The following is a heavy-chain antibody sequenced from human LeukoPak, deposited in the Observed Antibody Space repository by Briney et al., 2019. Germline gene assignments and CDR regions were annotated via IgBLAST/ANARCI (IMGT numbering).Heavy chain of an antibody. V-gene: IGHV1-69*05. CDR2: IIPIFGTA. CDR3: AREAGTTGGAFDI. J-gene: IGHJ3*02. CDR1: GGTFSSYA. D-gene: IGHD1-1*01. Sequence: SVKVSCKASGGTFSSYAISWVRQAPGQGLEWMGGIIPIFGTANYAQKFQGRVTITTDESTSTAYMELSSLRSEDTAVYYCAREAGTTGGAFDIWGQGIMVTVSS.